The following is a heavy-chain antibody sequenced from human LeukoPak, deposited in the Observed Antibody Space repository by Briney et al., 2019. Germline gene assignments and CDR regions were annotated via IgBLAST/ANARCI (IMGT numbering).Heavy chain of an antibody. Sequence: ASVKVSCKASGYTFTGYYMHWVRQAPGRGLEWMGWIDPNSGGTNYAQKFQGRVTMTRDTSISTAYMELSRLRSDDTAVYYCARALGYCSSTSCYTHAISTPFDYWGQGTLVTVSS. CDR2: IDPNSGGT. CDR3: ARALGYCSSTSCYTHAISTPFDY. J-gene: IGHJ4*02. D-gene: IGHD2-2*02. CDR1: GYTFTGYY. V-gene: IGHV1-2*02.